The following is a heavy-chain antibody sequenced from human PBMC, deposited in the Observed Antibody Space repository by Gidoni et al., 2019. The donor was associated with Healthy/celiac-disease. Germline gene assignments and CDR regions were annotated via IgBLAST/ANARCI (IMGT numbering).Heavy chain of an antibody. J-gene: IGHJ4*02. CDR3: AKPDVDYYFDY. V-gene: IGHV3-30*02. CDR2: IRYDGSNK. CDR1: GFTFSSYG. Sequence: QVQLVESGGGVVQPGGSLRLSCAASGFTFSSYGMPWVRQAPGKGLEWVAFIRYDGSNKYYADSVKGRFTISRDNSKNTLYLQMNSLRAEDTAVYYCAKPDVDYYFDYWGQGTLVTVSS.